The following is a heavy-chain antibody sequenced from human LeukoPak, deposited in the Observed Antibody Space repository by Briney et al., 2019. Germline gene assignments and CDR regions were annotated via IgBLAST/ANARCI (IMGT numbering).Heavy chain of an antibody. D-gene: IGHD6-13*01. Sequence: SETLSLTSTVSGGSISSYYRSWVRQPPGKGLEWIGYIYYSASTNYNPSLKSRVTISVDTSKNQCSLKLSSVTAADRAVYHCARVRAGGSSWYGPWGQGTLVT. CDR1: GGSISSYY. CDR2: IYYSAST. CDR3: ARVRAGGSSWYGP. V-gene: IGHV4-59*01. J-gene: IGHJ5*02.